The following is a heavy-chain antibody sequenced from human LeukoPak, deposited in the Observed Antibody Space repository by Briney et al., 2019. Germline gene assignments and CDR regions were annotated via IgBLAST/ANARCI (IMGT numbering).Heavy chain of an antibody. D-gene: IGHD3-10*01. J-gene: IGHJ4*02. Sequence: SETLSLTCTVAGGSISSYYWSWIRQPPGKGLECIAYIYYSGSTNYNPSLKSRVTISVDTSKNQFSLKLSSVTAADTAVYYCARSGYYFGSGFFDYSGQGTLVTVSS. CDR1: GGSISSYY. CDR2: IYYSGST. CDR3: ARSGYYFGSGFFDY. V-gene: IGHV4-59*08.